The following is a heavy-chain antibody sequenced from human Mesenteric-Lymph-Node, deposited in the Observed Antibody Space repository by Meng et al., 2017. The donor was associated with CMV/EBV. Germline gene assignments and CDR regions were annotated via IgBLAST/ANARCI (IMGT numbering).Heavy chain of an antibody. V-gene: IGHV3-53*01. J-gene: IGHJ4*02. CDR1: GFIVSSKY. CDR2: IYAGGRT. CDR3: AGAAYDTYFDY. Sequence: LSCAASGFIVSSKYMSWVRQAPGEGLEWISIIYAGGRTYYADSVKGRFTISRDNSKNTLYLQMNSLRAEDTAVYFCAGAAYDTYFDYWGQGTLVTVSS. D-gene: IGHD3-9*01.